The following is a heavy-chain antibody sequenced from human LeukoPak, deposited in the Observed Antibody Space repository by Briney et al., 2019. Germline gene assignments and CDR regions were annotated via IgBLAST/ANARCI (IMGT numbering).Heavy chain of an antibody. V-gene: IGHV3-23*01. J-gene: IGHJ4*02. CDR1: GFTFSSYA. Sequence: PGGSLRLSCAASGFTFSSYAMSWVRRSPGKGLEWVSSISGSGGSTYYADSVKGRFTISRDNSKNTLSLQINSLRAEDTALYYCAKGTDYYDSSGHYYANFDYWGQGTLVTVSS. D-gene: IGHD3-22*01. CDR3: AKGTDYYDSSGHYYANFDY. CDR2: ISGSGGST.